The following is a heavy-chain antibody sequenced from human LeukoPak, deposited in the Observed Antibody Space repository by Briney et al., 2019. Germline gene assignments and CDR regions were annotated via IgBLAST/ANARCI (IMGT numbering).Heavy chain of an antibody. J-gene: IGHJ4*02. CDR2: IYPGDSDS. CDR1: GYNFSNDW. CDR3: ARLPSGYPDY. V-gene: IGHV5-51*01. Sequence: GESLKISCKGSGYNFSNDWIGWVRQMPGKGLEWMWIIYPGDSDSRYSPSFEGQVTISVDKSISTAYLQWSSLEASDTAMYYCARLPSGYPDYWGQGTLVTVSS. D-gene: IGHD3-3*01.